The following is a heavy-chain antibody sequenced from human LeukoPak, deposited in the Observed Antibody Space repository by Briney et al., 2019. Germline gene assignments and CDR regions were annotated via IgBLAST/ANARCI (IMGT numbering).Heavy chain of an antibody. D-gene: IGHD7-27*01. CDR3: ARDPPGAHFDF. V-gene: IGHV4-34*01. Sequence: PSETLPLTCAVYGGSFSGYYWSWIRQPPGKGLEWIGEINHSGSTNYNPSLKSRVTISVDTSKNQFSLKLSSVTAADTAVYYCARDPPGAHFDFWGQGTLVTVSS. CDR2: INHSGST. J-gene: IGHJ4*02. CDR1: GGSFSGYY.